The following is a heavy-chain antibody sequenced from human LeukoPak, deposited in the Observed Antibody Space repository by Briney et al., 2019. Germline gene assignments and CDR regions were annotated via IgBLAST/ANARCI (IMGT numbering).Heavy chain of an antibody. CDR1: GYTFTSYF. J-gene: IGHJ4*02. Sequence: ASVKVSCKASGYTFTSYFMHWVRQAPGQGLEWMGIINPSGGSTSYAQKFQGRVTMTTDTSTSTAYMELRSLRSDDTAVYYCARDFPRGYSGYDRYPSDYWGQGTLVTVSS. CDR3: ARDFPRGYSGYDRYPSDY. V-gene: IGHV1-46*01. CDR2: INPSGGST. D-gene: IGHD5-12*01.